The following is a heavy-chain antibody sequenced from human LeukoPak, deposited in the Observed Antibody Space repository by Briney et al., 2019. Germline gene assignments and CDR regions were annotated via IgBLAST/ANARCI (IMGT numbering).Heavy chain of an antibody. CDR1: GGTFISYA. D-gene: IGHD3-9*01. CDR3: ARPSRGLRYFSDAFDI. Sequence: ASVKVSCKASGGTFISYAISWVRQAPGQGLEWMGGIIPIFGTANYAQKFQGRVTITADESTSTAYMELSSLRSEDTAVYYCARPSRGLRYFSDAFDIWGQGTMVTVSS. J-gene: IGHJ3*02. V-gene: IGHV1-69*13. CDR2: IIPIFGTA.